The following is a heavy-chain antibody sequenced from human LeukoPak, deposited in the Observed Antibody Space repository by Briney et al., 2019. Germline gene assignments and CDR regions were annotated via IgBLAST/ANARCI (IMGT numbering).Heavy chain of an antibody. CDR1: GYSFTSYW. CDR2: IYPGDSDT. J-gene: IGHJ4*02. Sequence: GESLQISCKGSGYSFTSYWIGWVRQMPGKGLEWMGIIYPGDSDTRYSPSFQGQVTISADKSISTAYLQWSSLKASDTAMYYCARHEASDAMGELFGYWGQGTLVTVSS. D-gene: IGHD2-2*01. CDR3: ARHEASDAMGELFGY. V-gene: IGHV5-51*01.